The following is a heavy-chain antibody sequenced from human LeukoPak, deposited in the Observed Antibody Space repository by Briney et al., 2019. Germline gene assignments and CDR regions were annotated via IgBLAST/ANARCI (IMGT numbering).Heavy chain of an antibody. CDR3: ARNFDS. Sequence: GGSLRLSCVASGFTFSSYNMNWVRQAPGKGLEWVSFIGSRSSTIYYADSVKGRFTISRDNAKNSLYLQMNSLRDEDTAVYYCARNFDSWGQGTLVTVSS. J-gene: IGHJ4*02. V-gene: IGHV3-48*02. CDR2: IGSRSSTI. CDR1: GFTFSSYN.